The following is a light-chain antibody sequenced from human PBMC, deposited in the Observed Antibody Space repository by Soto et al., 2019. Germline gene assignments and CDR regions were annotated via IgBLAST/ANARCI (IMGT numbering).Light chain of an antibody. CDR2: DTS. Sequence: EVVMRQYPAPLSVSPAKGALLSCRASQGIGGTLAWYQHNPGQTPRLLIYDTSTRATGVPTRFSGSRSGAEFTLTINSLKSEDFEVYYCQPYNNLPLTFGGGTKVDIK. CDR1: QGIGGT. J-gene: IGKJ4*01. CDR3: QPYNNLPLT. V-gene: IGKV3-15*01.